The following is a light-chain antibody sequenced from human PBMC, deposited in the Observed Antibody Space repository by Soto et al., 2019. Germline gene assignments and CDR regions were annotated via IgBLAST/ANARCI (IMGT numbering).Light chain of an antibody. V-gene: IGKV3-20*01. CDR1: QTVSRSY. CDR3: QHFDSSPT. CDR2: VAS. Sequence: EIVLTQSPGTLSLSPGESDTLSCRASQTVSRSYFVWYQQKPGQAPRLLIYVASARAPGIPDRFSGTGSGTESTLTISRLEPEDFAVYFWQHFDSSPTFGGGTKVEIK. J-gene: IGKJ4*01.